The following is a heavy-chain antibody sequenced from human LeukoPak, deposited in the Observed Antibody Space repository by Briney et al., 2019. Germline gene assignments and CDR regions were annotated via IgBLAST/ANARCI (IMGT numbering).Heavy chain of an antibody. CDR1: GGSISSGSYY. V-gene: IGHV4-61*02. CDR3: ARAAAWSENYYWYFDL. D-gene: IGHD1-7*01. CDR2: IYTSGST. Sequence: PSQTLSLTCTVSGGSISSGSYYWSWIRQPAGKGLEWIGRIYTSGSTNYNPSLKSRVTISVDTSKNQFSLKLSSVTAADTAVYYCARAAAWSENYYWYFDLWGRGTLVTVSS. J-gene: IGHJ2*01.